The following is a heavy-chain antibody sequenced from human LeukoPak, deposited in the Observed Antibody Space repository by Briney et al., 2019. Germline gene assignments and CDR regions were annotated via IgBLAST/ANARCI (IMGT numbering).Heavy chain of an antibody. D-gene: IGHD3-3*01. CDR3: ARAVPPRTTLFEVAMFDY. CDR2: ISSDSVNT. CDR1: GFTFSSYG. J-gene: IGHJ4*02. Sequence: GGSLRLSCAASGFTFSSYGMHWVRQAPGKGLEWVSTISSDSVNTHYSDSVKGRFTISRDNSKNTLYLQMNSLRADDTVLYYCARAVPPRTTLFEVAMFDYWGQGSLVTVSS. V-gene: IGHV3-23*01.